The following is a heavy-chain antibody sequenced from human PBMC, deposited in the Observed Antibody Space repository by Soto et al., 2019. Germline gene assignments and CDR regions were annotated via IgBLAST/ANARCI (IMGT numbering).Heavy chain of an antibody. D-gene: IGHD1-26*01. CDR3: ARGGGIGGSYYYAFDI. Sequence: ASVKVSCKASGYTFTSYYMHWVRQAPGQGLEWMGIINPSGGSTSYAQKFQGRVTMTRDTSTSTVYMELSSLRSEDTAVYYCARGGGIGGSYYYAFDIWGQGTMVTVSS. V-gene: IGHV1-46*01. CDR1: GYTFTSYY. CDR2: INPSGGST. J-gene: IGHJ3*02.